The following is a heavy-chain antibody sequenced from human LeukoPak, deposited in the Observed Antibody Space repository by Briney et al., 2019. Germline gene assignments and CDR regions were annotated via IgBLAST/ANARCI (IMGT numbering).Heavy chain of an antibody. Sequence: SETLSLTCTVSGVSISSGVYYWSWIRQHPGKGLEWIGYIYYSGSTYSNPSLKSRLTMSVDISKNQFSLKLSSVTAADTAVYYCARGVKGLRGAFDIWGQGTMVTVSS. D-gene: IGHD3-10*01. CDR3: ARGVKGLRGAFDI. CDR1: GVSISSGVYY. V-gene: IGHV4-31*03. J-gene: IGHJ3*02. CDR2: IYYSGST.